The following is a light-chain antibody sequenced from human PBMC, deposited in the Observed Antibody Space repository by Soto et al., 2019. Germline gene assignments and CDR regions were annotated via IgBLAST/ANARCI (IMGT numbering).Light chain of an antibody. V-gene: IGLV2-23*01. Sequence: QSVLTQPASVSGSPGQSITISCTGTSSDVGSYNFVSWYQQHPGKAPKLMIYEGSKRPSGVSNRFSGSKSGNTASLTISGLQAEDEADYYCCSYAGSSIWVFGTGTKVTVL. J-gene: IGLJ1*01. CDR3: CSYAGSSIWV. CDR2: EGS. CDR1: SSDVGSYNF.